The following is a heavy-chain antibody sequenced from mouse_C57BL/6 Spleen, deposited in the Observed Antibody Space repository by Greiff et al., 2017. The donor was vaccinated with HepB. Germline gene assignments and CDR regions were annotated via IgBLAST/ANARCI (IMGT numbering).Heavy chain of an antibody. J-gene: IGHJ4*01. CDR2: IYPGSGNT. CDR1: GYTFTDYY. CDR3: ARSDYGSISMDY. D-gene: IGHD1-1*01. Sequence: QVHVKQSGAELVRPGASVKLSCKASGYTFTDYYINWVKQRPGQGLEWIARIYPGSGNTYYNEKFKGKATLTAEKSSSTAYMQLSSLTSVDSAVFFCARSDYGSISMDYWGQGTSVTVSS. V-gene: IGHV1-76*01.